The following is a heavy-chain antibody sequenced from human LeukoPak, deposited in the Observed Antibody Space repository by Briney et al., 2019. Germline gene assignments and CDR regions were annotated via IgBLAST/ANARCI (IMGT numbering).Heavy chain of an antibody. CDR2: IYNRGGT. Sequence: PSETLSLTCTVSGGSITSGTNYWTWIRQPAGRGLEWIGRIYNRGGTDYNPSLKSRITISLDTPKNQFSLKLNSMTAADTAVYYCARNAPEGLDHWGQGTLVTVSS. CDR1: GGSITSGTNY. D-gene: IGHD2-2*01. V-gene: IGHV4-61*02. CDR3: ARNAPEGLDH. J-gene: IGHJ4*02.